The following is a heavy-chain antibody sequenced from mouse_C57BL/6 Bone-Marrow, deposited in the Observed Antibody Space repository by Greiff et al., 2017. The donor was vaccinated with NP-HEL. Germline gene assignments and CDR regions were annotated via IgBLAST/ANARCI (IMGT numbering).Heavy chain of an antibody. J-gene: IGHJ2*01. V-gene: IGHV1-54*01. CDR3: ARFRYYSNLDY. CDR2: INPGSGGT. D-gene: IGHD2-5*01. Sequence: VQLQQSGAELVRPGTSVKVSCKASGYAFTNYLIEWVKQRPGKGLEWVGVINPGSGGTHYNEKFKGKATLTADKSSSTAYMQLSSLTSEDSAVYFCARFRYYSNLDYWGQGTTLTVSS. CDR1: GYAFTNYL.